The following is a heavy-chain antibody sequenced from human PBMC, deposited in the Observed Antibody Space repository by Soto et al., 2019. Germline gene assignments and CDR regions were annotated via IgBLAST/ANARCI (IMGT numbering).Heavy chain of an antibody. CDR1: GFTFSSYS. CDR3: ARDSTWGYYYYGMDV. V-gene: IGHV3-21*01. J-gene: IGHJ6*02. Sequence: PGGSLRLSCAASGFTFSSYSMNWVRQAPGKGLEWVSSISSSSSYIYYADSVKGRFTISRDNAKNSLYLQMNSLRAEDTAVYYCARDSTWGYYYYGMDVWGQGTRSPSP. D-gene: IGHD1-26*01. CDR2: ISSSSSYI.